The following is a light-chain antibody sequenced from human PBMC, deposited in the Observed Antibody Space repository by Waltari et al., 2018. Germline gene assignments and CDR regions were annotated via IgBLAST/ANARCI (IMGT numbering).Light chain of an antibody. CDR2: KDN. CDR3: QSSYSSGSYVV. V-gene: IGLV3-25*03. CDR1: ALPNQY. Sequence: SYELTQSPSVSVSPGQTASITSSGDALPNQYAYWYQQKPGQAPVMGIYKDNERPSGIPERFSASNSGTTVTLTISGVQAEDEAYYYCQSSYSSGSYVVFGGGTKLTVL. J-gene: IGLJ2*01.